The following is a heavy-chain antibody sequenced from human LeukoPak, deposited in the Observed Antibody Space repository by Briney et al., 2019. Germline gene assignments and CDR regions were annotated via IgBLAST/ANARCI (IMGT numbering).Heavy chain of an antibody. J-gene: IGHJ5*02. CDR2: INAGNGNT. CDR3: ARDIDRVFNWFDP. V-gene: IGHV1-3*01. Sequence: GASVKVSCKASGYIITSYAMHWVRQAPGQRLEWMGWINAGNGNTKYSQKFQGRVTITRDTSATTVYMELSSLRSEDTAVYYCARDIDRVFNWFDPWGQGTLVTVSS. CDR1: GYIITSYA. D-gene: IGHD6-13*01.